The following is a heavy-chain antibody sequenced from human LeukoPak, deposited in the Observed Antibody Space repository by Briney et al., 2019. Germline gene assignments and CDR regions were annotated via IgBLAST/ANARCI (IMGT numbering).Heavy chain of an antibody. D-gene: IGHD2-15*01. V-gene: IGHV3-21*01. Sequence: GSLRLSCAASGFSFSSYTMSWVRHAPGKGLEWVSSISFSSSHINYADSVKGRFTISRDNAENALYLQMNNLRVEDTAVYYCAREGGGYRLFEFWGQGILVTVSS. CDR3: AREGGGYRLFEF. CDR2: ISFSSSHI. CDR1: GFSFSSYT. J-gene: IGHJ4*02.